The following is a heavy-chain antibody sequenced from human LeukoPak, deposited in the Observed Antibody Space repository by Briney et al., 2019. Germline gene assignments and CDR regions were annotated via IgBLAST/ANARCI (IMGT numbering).Heavy chain of an antibody. Sequence: SETLSLTCTVSGGSISSYYWGWIRQPPGKGLEWIGYIYTSGSTNYNPSLKSRVTISVDTSKNQFSLKLSSVTAANTAVYYCARLGSRGSGWFDPWGQGTLVTVSS. V-gene: IGHV4-4*09. D-gene: IGHD6-25*01. J-gene: IGHJ5*02. CDR1: GGSISSYY. CDR3: ARLGSRGSGWFDP. CDR2: IYTSGST.